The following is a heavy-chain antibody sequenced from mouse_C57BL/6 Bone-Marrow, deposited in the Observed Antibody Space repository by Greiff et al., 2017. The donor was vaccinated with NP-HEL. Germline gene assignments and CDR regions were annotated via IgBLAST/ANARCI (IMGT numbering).Heavy chain of an antibody. Sequence: EVKLVESGGGLVKPGGSLKLSCAASGFTFSSYAMSWVRQTLEKRLEWVATISDGGSYTYYPDNVKGRFTISRDNAKNNLYLQMSHLKSEDTAMYYCARDRDCYYFDYWGQGTTLTVSS. CDR3: ARDRDCYYFDY. V-gene: IGHV5-4*01. D-gene: IGHD3-3*01. CDR2: ISDGGSYT. CDR1: GFTFSSYA. J-gene: IGHJ2*01.